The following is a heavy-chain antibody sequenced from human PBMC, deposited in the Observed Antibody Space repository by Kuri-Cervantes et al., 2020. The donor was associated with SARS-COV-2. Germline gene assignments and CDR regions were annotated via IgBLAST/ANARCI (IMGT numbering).Heavy chain of an antibody. CDR3: AYSIAATSRWFGP. D-gene: IGHD6-13*01. CDR1: GGSISSGDYY. CDR2: IYYSGST. V-gene: IGHV4-30-4*02. Sequence: SETLSLTCTVSGGSISSGDYYWSWIRQPPGKGLEWIGYIYYSGSTYYNPSLKSRVTISVDTSKNQFSLKLSSVTAADTAVYYCAYSIAATSRWFGPWGQGTLVTVSS. J-gene: IGHJ5*02.